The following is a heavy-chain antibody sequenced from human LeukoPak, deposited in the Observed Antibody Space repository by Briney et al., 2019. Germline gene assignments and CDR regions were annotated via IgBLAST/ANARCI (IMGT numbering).Heavy chain of an antibody. V-gene: IGHV4-39*01. D-gene: IGHD3-22*01. CDR2: IYYSGST. CDR3: ASRKDSSGYSQYFDY. CDR1: GGSIRSSSYY. Sequence: SETLSLICTVSGGSIRSSSYYWGWIRQPPGKGLDWIGSIYYSGSTYYNPSLKSRVTISVDTSKNQSSLKLSSVTAEDTAVYYCASRKDSSGYSQYFDYWGQGTLVTVSS. J-gene: IGHJ4*02.